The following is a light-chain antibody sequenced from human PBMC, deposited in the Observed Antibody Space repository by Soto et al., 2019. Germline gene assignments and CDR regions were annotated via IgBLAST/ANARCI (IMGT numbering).Light chain of an antibody. CDR3: QQYDK. Sequence: ELTQSPSSLSASVGDRVTITCQASQDIPNFLNWYQQKPGEAPKLLIYDTSRLQTGVPSRFSGTGSGTGFTFTISSLQPEDIATYYCQQYDKFGQGTRLEIK. CDR2: DTS. V-gene: IGKV1-33*01. J-gene: IGKJ5*01. CDR1: QDIPNF.